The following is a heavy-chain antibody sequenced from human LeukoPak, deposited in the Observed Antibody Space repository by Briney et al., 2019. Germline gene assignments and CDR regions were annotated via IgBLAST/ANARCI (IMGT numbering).Heavy chain of an antibody. J-gene: IGHJ4*02. V-gene: IGHV4-38-2*01. CDR3: AKGGNSEYSSSSY. Sequence: PSETLSLTCAVSGYSISSGYYWGWIRQPPGKGLEWIGSICHSGSTYYNPSLKSRVTISVDTSKNQFSLKLNSVTAADTAVYYCAKGGNSEYSSSSYWGQGTLVTVSS. CDR1: GYSISSGYY. D-gene: IGHD6-6*01. CDR2: ICHSGST.